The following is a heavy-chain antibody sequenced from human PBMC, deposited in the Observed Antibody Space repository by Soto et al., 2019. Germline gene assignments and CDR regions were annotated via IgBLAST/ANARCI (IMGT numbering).Heavy chain of an antibody. V-gene: IGHV1-69*13. J-gene: IGHJ6*02. D-gene: IGHD2-15*01. Sequence: ASVKVSCKASGGTFSSYAISWVRQAPGQGLEWMGGIIPIFGTANYAQKFQGRVTITADESTSTAYMELSSLRSEDTVVYYCARDDPPCSGGSCYSGDYYGMDVWGQGTTVTVSS. CDR2: IIPIFGTA. CDR1: GGTFSSYA. CDR3: ARDDPPCSGGSCYSGDYYGMDV.